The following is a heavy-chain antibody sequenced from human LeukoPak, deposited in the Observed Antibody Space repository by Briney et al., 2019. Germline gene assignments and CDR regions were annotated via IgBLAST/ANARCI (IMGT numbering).Heavy chain of an antibody. CDR2: ISSSSSYI. V-gene: IGHV3-21*01. Sequence: PGGSLRLSCAASGFTFSSYSMNWVRQAPGKGLEWVSSISSSSSYIYYADSVKGRFTISRDNAKNSLYLQMNSLRAEDTAVYYCARDLEGQWLVEGGYFDYWGQGTLVTVSS. CDR1: GFTFSSYS. D-gene: IGHD6-19*01. J-gene: IGHJ4*02. CDR3: ARDLEGQWLVEGGYFDY.